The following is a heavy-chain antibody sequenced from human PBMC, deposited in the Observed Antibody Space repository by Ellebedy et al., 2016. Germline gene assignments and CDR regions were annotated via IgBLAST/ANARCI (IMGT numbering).Heavy chain of an antibody. J-gene: IGHJ4*02. V-gene: IGHV4-30-4*01. Sequence: SETLSLXXTVSGGSISSGDYYWSWIRQPPGKGLEWIGYIYYSGSTYYNPSLKSRVTISVDTSKNQFSLKVSSVTAADTAIYYCARSPSSGWYGDLMDWGQGTLVTVSS. D-gene: IGHD6-19*01. CDR1: GGSISSGDYY. CDR2: IYYSGST. CDR3: ARSPSSGWYGDLMD.